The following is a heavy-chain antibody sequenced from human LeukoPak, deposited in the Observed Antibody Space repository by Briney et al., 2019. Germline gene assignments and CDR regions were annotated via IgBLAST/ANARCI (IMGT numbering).Heavy chain of an antibody. J-gene: IGHJ4*02. CDR3: ARGGGAYGNC. Sequence: ASVKVSCKASGYTFIGYYTHWVRQAPGQGLEWMGWIDPNSGGTNYAQNFQGRVTMTRDTPTSTAHMELSRLTSDDTAVYYCARGGGAYGNCWGQGTLVTVSS. CDR1: GYTFIGYY. V-gene: IGHV1-2*02. D-gene: IGHD1-26*01. CDR2: IDPNSGGT.